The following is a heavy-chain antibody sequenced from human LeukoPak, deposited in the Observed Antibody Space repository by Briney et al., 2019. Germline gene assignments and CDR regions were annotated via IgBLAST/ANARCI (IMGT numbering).Heavy chain of an antibody. CDR3: ARDRQEYGIDY. V-gene: IGHV4-59*01. J-gene: IGHJ4*02. CDR1: GGSISSYY. CDR2: IYYSGST. D-gene: IGHD4-17*01. Sequence: SETLSLTCSASGGSISSYYWSWIRQPPGKGLEWIGYIYYSGSTNYNPSLKSRVTISVDTSKNQFSLRLSSVTAADTAVYYCARDRQEYGIDYWGQGALVTVSS.